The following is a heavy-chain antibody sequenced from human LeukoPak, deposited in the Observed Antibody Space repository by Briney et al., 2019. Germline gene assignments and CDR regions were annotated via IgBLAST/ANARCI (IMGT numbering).Heavy chain of an antibody. CDR2: MNPNSGNT. Sequence: ASVKVSCKASGYTFGSYDINWVRQATGQGLEWMGWMNPNSGNTGYTQRFQGRVTVTRDSSISTAYMELSSLRSEDTAVYYCARTLRRHCSGGSCYSPHLDYWGQGTLVTVSS. CDR3: ARTLRRHCSGGSCYSPHLDY. CDR1: GYTFGSYD. J-gene: IGHJ4*02. V-gene: IGHV1-8*01. D-gene: IGHD2-15*01.